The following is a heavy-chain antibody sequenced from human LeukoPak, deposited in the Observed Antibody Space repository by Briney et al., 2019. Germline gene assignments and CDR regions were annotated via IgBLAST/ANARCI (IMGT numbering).Heavy chain of an antibody. Sequence: PGGSLRLSCAASGFTFDDYGMSWVRQAPGKGLEWVSGINWNGGSTGYADSVKGRLTISRDNAKNSLYLQMNSLRAEDTALYYCARSSGSGWYEEGFDYWGQGTLVTVSS. V-gene: IGHV3-20*04. CDR2: INWNGGST. CDR1: GFTFDDYG. CDR3: ARSSGSGWYEEGFDY. D-gene: IGHD6-19*01. J-gene: IGHJ4*02.